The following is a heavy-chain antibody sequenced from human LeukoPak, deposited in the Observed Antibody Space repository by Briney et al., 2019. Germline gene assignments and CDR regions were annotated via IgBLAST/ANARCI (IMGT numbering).Heavy chain of an antibody. J-gene: IGHJ4*02. Sequence: SETLSLTCTVSGGSISSSSYYWGWIRQPPGKGLEWIGSIYYSGSTYYNPSLKSRVTISVDTSKNQFSLKLSSVTAADTAVYYCARHEFGYSSGWPYYFDYWGQGTLVTVSS. CDR3: ARHEFGYSSGWPYYFDY. CDR2: IYYSGST. V-gene: IGHV4-39*01. D-gene: IGHD6-19*01. CDR1: GGSISSSSYY.